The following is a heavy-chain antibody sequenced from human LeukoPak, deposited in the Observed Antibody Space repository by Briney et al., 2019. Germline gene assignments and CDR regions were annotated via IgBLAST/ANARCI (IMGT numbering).Heavy chain of an antibody. CDR1: GYTFTGYY. CDR3: AREGIAAAGTSAVLGY. CDR2: INPNSGGT. V-gene: IGHV1-2*02. J-gene: IGHJ4*02. D-gene: IGHD6-13*01. Sequence: ASVKVSCKASGYTFTGYYMHWVRQAPGQGLEWMGWINPNSGGTNYAQKFQGRVTMTRDTSISTAYMELSRLRSDDTAVYYCAREGIAAAGTSAVLGYWGQGTLVTVSS.